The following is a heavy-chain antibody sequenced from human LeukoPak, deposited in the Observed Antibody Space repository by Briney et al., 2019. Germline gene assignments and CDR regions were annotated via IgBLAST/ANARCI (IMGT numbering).Heavy chain of an antibody. CDR3: AAPGYSSGWYGL. Sequence: SVKVSCKASGFTFATSAVQWVRQARGQRLEWIGWIVVGSNNTNYAQKFQERATITRDLPTGTAYMELSSLRSEDTAVYYCAAPGYSSGWYGLWGQGTLVTVSS. CDR1: GFTFATSA. CDR2: IVVGSNNT. J-gene: IGHJ4*02. V-gene: IGHV1-58*01. D-gene: IGHD6-19*01.